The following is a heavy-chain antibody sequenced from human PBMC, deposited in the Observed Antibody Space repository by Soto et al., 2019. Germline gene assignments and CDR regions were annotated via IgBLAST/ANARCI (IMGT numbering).Heavy chain of an antibody. J-gene: IGHJ6*02. Sequence: PSETLSLTCAVYGGSFSGYYWNWIRQPPGKGLEWIGEINHSGSTNYNPSLKSRVTISVDTSKNQFSLKLTSVTAADTAVYYCARLPILIGGMDFWGQGTTVTVSS. CDR2: INHSGST. CDR1: GGSFSGYY. D-gene: IGHD3-9*01. CDR3: ARLPILIGGMDF. V-gene: IGHV4-34*01.